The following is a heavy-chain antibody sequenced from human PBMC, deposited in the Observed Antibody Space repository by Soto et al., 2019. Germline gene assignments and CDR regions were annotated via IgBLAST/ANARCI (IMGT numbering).Heavy chain of an antibody. CDR1: GYTFTSYA. D-gene: IGHD3-10*01. CDR2: INAGNGNT. V-gene: IGHV1-3*05. CDR3: ARAPNTMVGGVSNWFDP. J-gene: IGHJ5*02. Sequence: QVQLVQSGAEEKKPGASVKVSCKASGYTFTSYAMHWVRQAPGQRLEWMGWINAGNGNTKYSQKFQGRVTITRDTSASTAYMNLSSLTPEDTAVYYYARAPNTMVGGVSNWFDPWGEGTLVTVTS.